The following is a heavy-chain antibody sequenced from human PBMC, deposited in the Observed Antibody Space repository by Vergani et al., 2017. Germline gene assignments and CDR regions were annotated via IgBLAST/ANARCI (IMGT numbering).Heavy chain of an antibody. CDR1: GFTFSSYW. CDR3: ARDLLYSSSWKGDYYYYYGMDV. Sequence: VQLVESGGGVVQPGRSLRLSCAASGFTFSSYWMHWVRQAPGKGLVWVSRINSDGSSTSYADSVKGRFTISRDNAKNTLYLQMNSLRAEDTAVYYCARDLLYSSSWKGDYYYYYGMDVWGQGTTVTVSS. D-gene: IGHD6-13*01. J-gene: IGHJ6*02. CDR2: INSDGSST. V-gene: IGHV3-74*01.